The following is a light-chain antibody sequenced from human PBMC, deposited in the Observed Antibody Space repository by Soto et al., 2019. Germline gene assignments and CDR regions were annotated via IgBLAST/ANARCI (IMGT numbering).Light chain of an antibody. Sequence: EIVLTESPATLSLSRGERATLSCRASQSVTSNYLAWYQQKPGQAPRLLVYGASSRATGISDRFSGSGSGTDFTLTISRLEPEDFAVYYCQHYVSPPITFGQGTRLEI. V-gene: IGKV3-20*01. J-gene: IGKJ5*01. CDR3: QHYVSPPIT. CDR2: GAS. CDR1: QSVTSNY.